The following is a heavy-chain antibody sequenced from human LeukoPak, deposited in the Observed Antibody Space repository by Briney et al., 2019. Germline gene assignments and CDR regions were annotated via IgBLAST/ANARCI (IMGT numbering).Heavy chain of an antibody. J-gene: IGHJ3*02. CDR2: IYYSGST. D-gene: IGHD3-22*01. CDR1: GGSISSSY. V-gene: IGHV4-59*01. CDR3: AREGMIATGREPAEI. Sequence: SETLSLTCSVSGGSISSSYWSWIRQAPGKGLEWIGQIYYSGSTNYNPSLKSRVNISVDTSKSQFSLKLSSVTAADTAVYYCAREGMIATGREPAEIWGQGTMVTVSS.